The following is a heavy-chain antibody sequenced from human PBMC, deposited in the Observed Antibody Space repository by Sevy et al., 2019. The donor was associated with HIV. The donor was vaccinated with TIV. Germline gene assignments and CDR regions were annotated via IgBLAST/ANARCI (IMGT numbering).Heavy chain of an antibody. V-gene: IGHV3-15*01. CDR1: VFTFNNAW. J-gene: IGHJ4*02. CDR3: TTTWSGYYSVVRFDH. CDR2: IKSKTDGGTT. Sequence: GGSLRLSCAASVFTFNNAWMSWVRQAPGKGLEWVGHIKSKTDGGTTDYAAPVKGRFTISRDDSKNTLYLQMNSLKTEDTAVYYCTTTWSGYYSVVRFDHWGQGTLVTVSS. D-gene: IGHD3-3*01.